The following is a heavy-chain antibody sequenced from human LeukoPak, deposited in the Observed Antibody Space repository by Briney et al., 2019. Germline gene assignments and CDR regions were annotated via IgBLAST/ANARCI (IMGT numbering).Heavy chain of an antibody. Sequence: ASVKVSCKVSGYTLTELSMHWVRQAPGKGLEWMGGFDPEDGETIYAQKFQGRVTMTEDTSTDTAYMELSSLRSDDTAVYYCARGGADYDPPDYWGQGTLVTVSS. CDR1: GYTLTELS. V-gene: IGHV1-24*01. D-gene: IGHD4/OR15-4a*01. J-gene: IGHJ4*02. CDR2: FDPEDGET. CDR3: ARGGADYDPPDY.